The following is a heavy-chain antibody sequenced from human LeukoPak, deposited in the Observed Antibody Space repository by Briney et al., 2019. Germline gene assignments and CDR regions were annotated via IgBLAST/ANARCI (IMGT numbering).Heavy chain of an antibody. V-gene: IGHV1-24*01. Sequence: ASVKVSCKVSGYTLTELSMHWVRQAPGKGLEWMGGFDPEDGETIYAQRFQGRVTMTEDTSTDTAYMELSSLRSEDTVVYYCATVPLRTVVTPIWFDPWGQGTLVTVSS. J-gene: IGHJ5*02. CDR2: FDPEDGET. CDR3: ATVPLRTVVTPIWFDP. D-gene: IGHD4-23*01. CDR1: GYTLTELS.